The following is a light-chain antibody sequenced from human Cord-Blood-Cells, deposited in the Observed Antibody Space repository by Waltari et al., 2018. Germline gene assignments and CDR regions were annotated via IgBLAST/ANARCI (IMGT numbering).Light chain of an antibody. CDR3: CSYAGSSTPWV. V-gene: IGLV2-23*02. CDR2: EVS. CDR1: SSDVGSYNL. J-gene: IGLJ3*02. Sequence: QSALTQPASVSGSPGPSITISCTGTSSDVGSYNLVSWYQQHPGKAPKLMIYEVSKRPSGVSNRFSGSKSGNTASRTISGLQAEDEADYYCCSYAGSSTPWVFGGGTKLTVL.